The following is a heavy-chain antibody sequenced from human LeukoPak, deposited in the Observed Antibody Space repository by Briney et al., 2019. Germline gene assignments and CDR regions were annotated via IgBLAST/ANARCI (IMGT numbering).Heavy chain of an antibody. CDR3: ARVTGGSGSYYSPLYYYFDY. D-gene: IGHD3-10*01. CDR2: IYYSGST. J-gene: IGHJ4*02. CDR1: GGSISSGDYY. Sequence: RTSETLSLTCTVSGGSISSGDYYWSWIRQPPGKGLEWIGYIYYSGSTYYNPSLKSRVTISVDTSKNQFSLKLSSVTAADTAVYYCARVTGGSGSYYSPLYYYFDYWGQGTLVTVSS. V-gene: IGHV4-30-4*01.